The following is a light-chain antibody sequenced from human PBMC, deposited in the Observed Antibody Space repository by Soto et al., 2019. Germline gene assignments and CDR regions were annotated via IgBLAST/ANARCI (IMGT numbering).Light chain of an antibody. CDR1: QSVLYSSNNKNY. J-gene: IGKJ4*01. Sequence: DIVMTQSPDSLAVSLGERATINCKSSQSVLYSSNNKNYLAWYQQKPGQPPKVIIYWASTRESGVPDRFSGSGSVTDFTLTISSLQAEDVAVYYCQQHYSAPLTFGGGTKVEIK. V-gene: IGKV4-1*01. CDR2: WAS. CDR3: QQHYSAPLT.